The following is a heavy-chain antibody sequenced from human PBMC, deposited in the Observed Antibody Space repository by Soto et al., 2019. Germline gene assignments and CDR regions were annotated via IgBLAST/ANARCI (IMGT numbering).Heavy chain of an antibody. CDR3: ARVDTAMVSSFDY. CDR2: INSDGSST. V-gene: IGHV3-74*01. Sequence: GGSLRLSCAASGFTFSSYWMHWVRQAPGKGLAWVSRINSDGSSTSYADSVKGRFTISRDNAKNTLYLQMNSLRAEDTAVYYCARVDTAMVSSFDYWGQGTLVTVSS. CDR1: GFTFSSYW. J-gene: IGHJ4*02. D-gene: IGHD5-18*01.